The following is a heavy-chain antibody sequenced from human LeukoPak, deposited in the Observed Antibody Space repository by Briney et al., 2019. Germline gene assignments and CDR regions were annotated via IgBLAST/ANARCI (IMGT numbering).Heavy chain of an antibody. CDR1: GGSISSYY. Sequence: SETLSLTCAVSGGSISSYYWSWIRQPPGKGLEWIGYIYYSGSTNYNPSLKSRVTISVDTSKNQFSLKLSSVTAADTAVYYCARQRIAAAGDIIFDYWGQGTLVTVSS. CDR3: ARQRIAAAGDIIFDY. CDR2: IYYSGST. V-gene: IGHV4-59*08. J-gene: IGHJ4*02. D-gene: IGHD6-13*01.